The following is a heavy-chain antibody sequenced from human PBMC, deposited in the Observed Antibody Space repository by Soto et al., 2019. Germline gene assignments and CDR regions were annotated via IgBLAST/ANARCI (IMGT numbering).Heavy chain of an antibody. CDR2: IYYSGST. D-gene: IGHD1-26*01. CDR3: ARWGSGGGGRYWFDP. J-gene: IGHJ5*02. Sequence: QVQLQESGPGLVKPSQTLSLTCTVSGGSISRGDYYWSWIRQPPGKGLEWIGYIYYSGSTYYNPSLKSRVTISVDTSKNQFSLKLSSVTAADTAVYYCARWGSGGGGRYWFDPWGQGTLVTVSS. CDR1: GGSISRGDYY. V-gene: IGHV4-30-4*01.